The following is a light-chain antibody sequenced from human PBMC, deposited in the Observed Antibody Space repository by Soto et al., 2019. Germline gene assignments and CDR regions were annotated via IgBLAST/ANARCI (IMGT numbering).Light chain of an antibody. J-gene: IGKJ2*01. Sequence: EIVLTQSPGTLSLSPGERATLSCRTSQSVSNNYLAWYQQKPGQAPRLLIYGASSRATGIPDRFSGSGSGTEFTLTISSLQSEDFDVYYCQQYNNWPYTFGQGTKVDIK. V-gene: IGKV3D-15*01. CDR2: GAS. CDR1: QSVSNN. CDR3: QQYNNWPYT.